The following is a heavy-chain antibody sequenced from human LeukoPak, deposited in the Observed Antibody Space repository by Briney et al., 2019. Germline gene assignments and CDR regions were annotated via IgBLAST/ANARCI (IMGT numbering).Heavy chain of an antibody. CDR2: MSGSGGST. D-gene: IGHD6-13*01. CDR3: ANHGRSSWDFDY. Sequence: GGSLRLSCAASGFTFSSYAMSWVRQAPGKGLEWVSGMSGSGGSTYYADSVKGRFTISRDNSKNTLYLQMNSLRAVDTAVYYCANHGRSSWDFDYWGQGTLVTVSS. CDR1: GFTFSSYA. J-gene: IGHJ4*02. V-gene: IGHV3-23*01.